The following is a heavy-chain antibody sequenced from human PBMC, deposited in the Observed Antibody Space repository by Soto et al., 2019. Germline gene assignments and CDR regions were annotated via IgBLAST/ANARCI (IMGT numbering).Heavy chain of an antibody. CDR1: GFTFSSYA. CDR2: ISYDGSNK. V-gene: IGHV3-30-3*01. Sequence: GGSLRLSCAASGFTFSSYAMHWVRQAPGKGLEWVAVISYDGSNKYYADSVKGRFTISRDNSKNTLYLQMNSLRAEDTAVYYCARDRGWELLGGSLDYWGQGTLVTVSS. D-gene: IGHD1-26*01. CDR3: ARDRGWELLGGSLDY. J-gene: IGHJ4*02.